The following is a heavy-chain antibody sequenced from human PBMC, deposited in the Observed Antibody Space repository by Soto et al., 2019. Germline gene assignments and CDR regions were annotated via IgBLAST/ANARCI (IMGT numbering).Heavy chain of an antibody. Sequence: SETLSLTCAVYGGSFSGYYWSWIRQPPGKGLEWIGEINHSGSTNYNPSLKSRVTISVDTSKNQFSLKLSSVTAADTAVYYCARGLGGGRQLLPDDASDIWGQGPMVTVSS. D-gene: IGHD2-15*01. CDR2: INHSGST. V-gene: IGHV4-34*01. CDR3: ARGLGGGRQLLPDDASDI. J-gene: IGHJ3*02. CDR1: GGSFSGYY.